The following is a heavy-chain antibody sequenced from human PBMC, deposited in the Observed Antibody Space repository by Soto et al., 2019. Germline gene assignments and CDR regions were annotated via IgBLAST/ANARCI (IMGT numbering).Heavy chain of an antibody. CDR3: ARLAGSSFFTY. CDR2: IYRDGAT. J-gene: IGHJ4*02. CDR1: GGSIISSPDW. V-gene: IGHV4-39*01. Sequence: SETLSLTCTVSGGSIISSPDWWGWVRQPPGKGPEWIASIYRDGATYYNPSLNSRVTVFVDSSKNQFSLKLTSVTAADTAIYYCARLAGSSFFTYWGQGTRVTGSS. D-gene: IGHD6-6*01.